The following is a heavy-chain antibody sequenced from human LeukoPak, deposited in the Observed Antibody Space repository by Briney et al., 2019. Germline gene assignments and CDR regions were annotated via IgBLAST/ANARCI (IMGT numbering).Heavy chain of an antibody. CDR3: ARDRPSFVGATKFDY. J-gene: IGHJ4*02. D-gene: IGHD1-26*01. CDR2: ISSSSSYI. V-gene: IGHV3-21*01. CDR1: GFTFSSYS. Sequence: NSGGSLRLSCAASGFTFSSYSMNWVRQAPGKGLEWVSSISSSSSYIYYADSVKGRFTISRDNAKNSLYLQMNSLRAEDTAVYYCARDRPSFVGATKFDYWGQGTLVTVSS.